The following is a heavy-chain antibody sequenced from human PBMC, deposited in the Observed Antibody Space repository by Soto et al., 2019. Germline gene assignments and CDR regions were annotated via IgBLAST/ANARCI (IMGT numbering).Heavy chain of an antibody. CDR2: ISTLNGNT. CDR1: DYIFTSYG. Sequence: QVQLVQSGPEVKKPGASVKVSCKASDYIFTSYGINWVRQAPGEGLEWMGWISTLNGNTDYAQNFQGRVTMTTDTSTSTAYMELGSLRSDDTAVYYCARDSQVEWLLRPYYGLDVWGQGTTVTVSS. CDR3: ARDSQVEWLLRPYYGLDV. J-gene: IGHJ6*02. D-gene: IGHD5-12*01. V-gene: IGHV1-18*04.